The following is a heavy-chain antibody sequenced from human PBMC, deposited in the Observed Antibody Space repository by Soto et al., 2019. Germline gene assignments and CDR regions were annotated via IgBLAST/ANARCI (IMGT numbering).Heavy chain of an antibody. D-gene: IGHD2-21*01. J-gene: IGHJ4*02. CDR1: GFTFSSYA. CDR2: ISYDGSNK. CDR3: ARDYGGEARGAYFDY. Sequence: QVQLVESGGGVVQPGRSLRLSCAASGFTFSSYAMHWVRQAPGKGLEWVAVISYDGSNKYYADSVKGRFTISRDNSKNTLYLQMNSLRAEDTAVYYCARDYGGEARGAYFDYWGQGTLVTVSS. V-gene: IGHV3-30-3*01.